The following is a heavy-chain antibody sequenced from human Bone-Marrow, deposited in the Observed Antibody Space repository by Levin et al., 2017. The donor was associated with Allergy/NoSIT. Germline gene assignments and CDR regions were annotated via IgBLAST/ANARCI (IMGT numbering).Heavy chain of an antibody. V-gene: IGHV3-33*01. D-gene: IGHD1-26*01. CDR3: TRDRGEWGQFYFDY. Sequence: GESLKISCAASGFTFSAFGMHWVRQAPGRGLEWVAVISYDGGHKFYADSVKGRFTISRDNSKNTHYLQMNSLRAEDTAVYYCTRDRGEWGQFYFDYWGQGILVTVSS. CDR2: ISYDGGHK. CDR1: GFTFSAFG. J-gene: IGHJ4*02.